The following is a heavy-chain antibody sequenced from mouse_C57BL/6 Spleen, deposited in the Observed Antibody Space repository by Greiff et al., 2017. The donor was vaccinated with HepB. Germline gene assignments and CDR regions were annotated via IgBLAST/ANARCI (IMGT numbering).Heavy chain of an antibody. CDR3: AKGYYVDYYAMDY. D-gene: IGHD2-3*01. CDR2: IDPSDSYT. Sequence: QVQLQQPGAELVRPGTSVKLSCKASSYTFTSYWMHWVKQRPGQGLEWIGVIDPSDSYTNYNQKFKGKATLTVDTSSSTAYMQLSSLTSEDSAVYYCAKGYYVDYYAMDYWGQGTSVTVSS. CDR1: SYTFTSYW. V-gene: IGHV1-59*01. J-gene: IGHJ4*01.